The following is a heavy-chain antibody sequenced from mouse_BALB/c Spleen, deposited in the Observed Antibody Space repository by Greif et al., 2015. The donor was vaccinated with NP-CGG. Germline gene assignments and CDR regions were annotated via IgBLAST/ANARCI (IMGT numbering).Heavy chain of an antibody. D-gene: IGHD3-2*02. V-gene: IGHV5-17*02. CDR2: ISSGSSTI. CDR3: ARTRLPSPMDY. Sequence: EVKLMESGGGLVQPGGSRKLSCAASGFTFSSFGMHWVRQAPEKGLEWVAYISSGSSTIYYADTVKGRFTISRDNPKNTLFLQMTSLRSEDTAMYYCARTRLPSPMDYWGQGTSVTVSS. J-gene: IGHJ4*01. CDR1: GFTFSSFG.